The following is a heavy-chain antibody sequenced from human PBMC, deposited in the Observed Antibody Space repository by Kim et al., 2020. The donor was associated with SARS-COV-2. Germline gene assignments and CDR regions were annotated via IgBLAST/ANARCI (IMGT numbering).Heavy chain of an antibody. CDR3: ARQALRELSYLDY. Sequence: SETLSLTCTASGGSISSSSYYWGWIRQPPGKGLEWIGSIYHSGSTYYNPSLKSRVTISVDTSKNQFSLKLSSVTAADTAVYYCARQALRELSYLDYWGQGTLATVSS. CDR2: IYHSGST. J-gene: IGHJ4*02. D-gene: IGHD3-16*02. V-gene: IGHV4-39*01. CDR1: GGSISSSSYY.